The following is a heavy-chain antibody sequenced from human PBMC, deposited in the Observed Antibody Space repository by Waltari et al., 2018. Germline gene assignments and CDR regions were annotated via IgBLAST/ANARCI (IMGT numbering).Heavy chain of an antibody. Sequence: QVQLQESGPGLVKPSPTLSLTCTVSGGSITSGDYSWSWPRQPPGKGLEWIGYIYYSGSTYYNPSLKSRVTISVDTSKNQFSLKLSSVTAADTAVYYCAGYCSSTSCYISWGQGTLVTVSS. J-gene: IGHJ5*02. CDR2: IYYSGST. CDR3: AGYCSSTSCYIS. D-gene: IGHD2-2*02. V-gene: IGHV4-30-4*08. CDR1: GGSITSGDYS.